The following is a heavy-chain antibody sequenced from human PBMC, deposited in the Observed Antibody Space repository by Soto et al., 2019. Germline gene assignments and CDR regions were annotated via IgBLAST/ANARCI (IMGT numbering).Heavy chain of an antibody. J-gene: IGHJ4*01. D-gene: IGHD5-18*01. CDR3: ATLGRDTGNLYYFDY. CDR2: ISFDGRKT. Sequence: QVQLVESGGGVVQPGRSLRLSCAASGFTFSAYAMHWVRQAPGKGLEWVAVISFDGRKTYCADSMKGRFTISRDNSKDTLYLQMNSLRAEDTAVYHCATLGRDTGNLYYFDYWGHGTLVTVSS. V-gene: IGHV3-30*04. CDR1: GFTFSAYA.